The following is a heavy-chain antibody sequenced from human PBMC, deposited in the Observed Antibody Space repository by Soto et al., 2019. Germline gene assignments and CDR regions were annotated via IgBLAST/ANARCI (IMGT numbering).Heavy chain of an antibody. CDR2: IYSSGST. CDR1: GGSVSSGDYY. V-gene: IGHV4-61*08. CDR3: ARGGSGSPFDY. Sequence: PSETLSLTCTVSGGSVSSGDYYWSWIRRPPGKGLEWIGYIYSSGSTNYNPSLKSRVTISVDTSKNQLSLNLNSVTAADTAVYYCARGGSGSPFDYWGQGTLVTVSS. J-gene: IGHJ4*02. D-gene: IGHD3-16*01.